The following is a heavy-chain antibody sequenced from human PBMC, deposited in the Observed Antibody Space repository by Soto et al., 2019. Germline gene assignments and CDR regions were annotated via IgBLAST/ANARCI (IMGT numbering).Heavy chain of an antibody. CDR2: IHYGGNA. CDR1: GGSVNTYNLF. CDR3: ARVNVTLDL. V-gene: IGHV4-39*01. Sequence: PSETLSLTCTVSGGSVNTYNLFWAWVRQPPGKGLEWIASIHYGGNAYYSPSLTTRVTISRDTSKNRVSLELRSVTAADTAVYYCARVNVTLDLRGQGTQVTVSS. J-gene: IGHJ4*02. D-gene: IGHD2-21*02.